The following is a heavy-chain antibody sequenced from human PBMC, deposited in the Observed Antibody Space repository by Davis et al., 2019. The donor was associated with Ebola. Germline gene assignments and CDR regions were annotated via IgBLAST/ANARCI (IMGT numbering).Heavy chain of an antibody. V-gene: IGHV1-18*01. D-gene: IGHD2-15*01. CDR3: ARVLLRSGGSCYSCYFDY. J-gene: IGHJ4*02. CDR1: GYTFTSYG. Sequence: ASVKVSCKASGYTFTSYGISWVRQAPGQGLEWMGWISAYNGNTNYAQKLQGRVTMTTDTSTSTAYMELRSLRSDDTAVYYCARVLLRSGGSCYSCYFDYWGQGTLVTVSS. CDR2: ISAYNGNT.